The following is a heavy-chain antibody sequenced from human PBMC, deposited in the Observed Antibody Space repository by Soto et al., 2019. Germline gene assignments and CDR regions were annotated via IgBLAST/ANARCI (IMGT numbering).Heavy chain of an antibody. J-gene: IGHJ4*02. CDR2: INSGTPNIFTGTSSHTI. CDR1: GFTFSDYN. CDR3: SSSPFLRLGGRPFGY. V-gene: IGHV3-48*01. D-gene: IGHD6-6*01. Sequence: GGSLRLSCAASGFTFSDYNMNWVRQAPGKGLEWVSYINSGTPNIFTGTSSHTIYYAGSVKGRFTISRDNAKNSLYLQMDSLKAEDTAVYYCSSSPFLRLGGRPFGYWGRGTLVTVSS.